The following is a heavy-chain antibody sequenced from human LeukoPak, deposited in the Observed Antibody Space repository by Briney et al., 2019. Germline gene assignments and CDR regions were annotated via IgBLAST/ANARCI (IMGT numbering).Heavy chain of an antibody. J-gene: IGHJ4*02. CDR1: GGSISSYY. CDR3: AREGGWALGPMNFAY. V-gene: IGHV4-59*01. Sequence: SETLSLTCTVSGGSISSYYWSWIRQPPGKGLEWIGYIYYSGSTNYNPSLKSRVTISVDTSKNQFSLKLSSVTAADTAVYYCAREGGWALGPMNFAYWGQGTLVTVSS. CDR2: IYYSGST. D-gene: IGHD1-26*01.